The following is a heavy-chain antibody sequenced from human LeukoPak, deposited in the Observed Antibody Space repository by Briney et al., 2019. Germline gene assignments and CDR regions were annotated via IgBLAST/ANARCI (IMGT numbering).Heavy chain of an antibody. CDR2: ISGSGDTT. V-gene: IGHV3-23*01. CDR1: GFTFGSYA. D-gene: IGHD6-6*01. Sequence: GSLRLSCAASGFTFGSYAMSWVRQAPGKGLEWVSTISGSGDTTYYADSVKGRFTISRDNSKNTLYIQMNTLRADDTAVYYCAKYIYISSGHFDCWGQGTLVTVSS. CDR3: AKYIYISSGHFDC. J-gene: IGHJ4*02.